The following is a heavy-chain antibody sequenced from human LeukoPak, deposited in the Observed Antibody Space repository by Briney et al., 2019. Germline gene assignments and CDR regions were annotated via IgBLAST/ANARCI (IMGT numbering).Heavy chain of an antibody. CDR3: ARRLGYGSGSSTPFRY. J-gene: IGHJ4*02. Sequence: SETLSLTCAVYGGSFSGYYWSWIRQPPGKGLEWIGEINHSGSTNYNPSLKSRVTISVDTSKNQFSLKLSSVTAADTAVYYRARRLGYGSGSSTPFRYWGQGTLVTVSS. D-gene: IGHD3-10*01. V-gene: IGHV4-34*01. CDR1: GGSFSGYY. CDR2: INHSGST.